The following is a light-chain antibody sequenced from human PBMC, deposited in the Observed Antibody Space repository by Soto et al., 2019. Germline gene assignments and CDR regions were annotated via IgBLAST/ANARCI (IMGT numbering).Light chain of an antibody. V-gene: IGKV3-20*01. CDR1: QSVDSSF. CDR2: GAS. J-gene: IGKJ1*01. CDR3: QQYVSSVT. Sequence: EIVLTQSPGSLSLSPGERATLSCRASQSVDSSFFAWYQKKPGQATRLLIFGASKSATGLPDRFSGSVSGTDFTLTISRLEPEDFAVYYCQQYVSSVTFGQGTKVEIK.